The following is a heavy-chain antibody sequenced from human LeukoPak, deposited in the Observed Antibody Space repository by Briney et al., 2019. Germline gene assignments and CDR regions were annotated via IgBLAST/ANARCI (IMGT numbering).Heavy chain of an antibody. D-gene: IGHD2-15*01. J-gene: IGHJ4*02. CDR1: GGSFSGYY. CDR3: GSWSKDYFDY. V-gene: IGHV4-34*01. CDR2: IYYSGST. Sequence: SETLSLTCGVYGGSFSGYYWGWTRQPPGKGLEWIGSIYYSGSTYYNPSLKSRVTISVDTSKNQFSLKLSSVTAADTAVYYCGSWSKDYFDYWGQGTLVTVSS.